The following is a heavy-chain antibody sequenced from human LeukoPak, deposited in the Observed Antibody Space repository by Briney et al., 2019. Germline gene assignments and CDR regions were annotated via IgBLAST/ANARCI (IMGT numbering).Heavy chain of an antibody. CDR3: ARGPNYGSRTDYLDY. CDR2: IKQGGGER. V-gene: IGHV3-7*03. D-gene: IGHD4-17*01. J-gene: IGHJ4*02. CDR1: GFTFSSHW. Sequence: GGSLRLSCAASGFTFSSHWMNWVRQAPGKGLEWVANIKQGGGERNYEDSVKGRFTVSRDDAKSSLYLQMNSLRAEDTAIYYCARGPNYGSRTDYLDYWGQGTLVTVSS.